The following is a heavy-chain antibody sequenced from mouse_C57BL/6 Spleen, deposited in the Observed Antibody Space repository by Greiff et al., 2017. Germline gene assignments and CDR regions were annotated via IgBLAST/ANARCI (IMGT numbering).Heavy chain of an antibody. CDR1: GYTFTSYW. Sequence: QVQLKQPGTELVKPGASVKLSCKASGYTFTSYWMHWVKQRPGQGLEWIGNINPSNGGTNYNEKFKSKATLTVDKSSSTAYMQLSSRTSEDSAVYYCARLGRDYAMDYWGQGTSVTVSS. J-gene: IGHJ4*01. V-gene: IGHV1-53*01. CDR3: ARLGRDYAMDY. D-gene: IGHD4-1*01. CDR2: INPSNGGT.